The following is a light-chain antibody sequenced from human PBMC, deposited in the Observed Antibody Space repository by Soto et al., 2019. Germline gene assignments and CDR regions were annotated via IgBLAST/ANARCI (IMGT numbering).Light chain of an antibody. CDR2: DAS. Sequence: EIVLTQSPVTLSLSPWDRATLSCRASQTISSGFLAWYQQKVGQAPRLLIYDASNRATGVPDRFSGSGSGTDFSLTISRLEPEDFAVYHCQQYSSSPRTFGQGTRLEIK. V-gene: IGKV3-20*01. J-gene: IGKJ5*01. CDR1: QTISSGF. CDR3: QQYSSSPRT.